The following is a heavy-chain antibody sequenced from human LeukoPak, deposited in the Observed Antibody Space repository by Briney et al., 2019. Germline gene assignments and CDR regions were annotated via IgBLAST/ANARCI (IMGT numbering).Heavy chain of an antibody. CDR2: IKQDGSEK. D-gene: IGHD3-22*01. J-gene: IGHJ3*02. CDR1: GFTFSSYW. Sequence: PGGSLRLSCEASGFTFSSYWMSWVRQAPGKGLEWVANIKQDGSEKKYLDSVKGRFTISRDNAKNSMYLQMNSLRAEDTAVYYCARDWRDSSGKFPNDAFDIWGQGTMVTVSS. V-gene: IGHV3-7*01. CDR3: ARDWRDSSGKFPNDAFDI.